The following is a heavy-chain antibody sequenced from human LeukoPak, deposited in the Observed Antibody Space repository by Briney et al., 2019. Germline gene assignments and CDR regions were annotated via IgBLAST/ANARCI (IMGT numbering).Heavy chain of an antibody. Sequence: PSETLSLTCTVSGSSINNYYWSWIRQPPGKGLEWIGYIYYSGSTNYNPSLKSRITISVDTSKNQFSLKLSSVTAADTAVYYCARQAGSPWYFDYWGQGTLVTVSS. J-gene: IGHJ4*02. CDR2: IYYSGST. CDR3: ARQAGSPWYFDY. D-gene: IGHD1-26*01. V-gene: IGHV4-59*08. CDR1: GSSINNYY.